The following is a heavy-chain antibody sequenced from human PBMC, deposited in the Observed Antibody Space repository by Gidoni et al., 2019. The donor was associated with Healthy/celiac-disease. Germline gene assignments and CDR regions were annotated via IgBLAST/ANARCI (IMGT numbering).Heavy chain of an antibody. CDR2: IYYSGST. CDR3: ARDRVVPAARLPSLYGMDV. J-gene: IGHJ6*02. Sequence: QVQLQESGPGLVKPSQTLSLTCTVSGGPISSGHYYWSCIRQPPGKGLEWIGYIYYSGSTYYNPSLKSRVTISVDTSKNQFSLKLSSVTAADTAVYYCARDRVVPAARLPSLYGMDVWGQGTTVTVSS. CDR1: GGPISSGHYY. V-gene: IGHV4-30-4*01. D-gene: IGHD2-2*01.